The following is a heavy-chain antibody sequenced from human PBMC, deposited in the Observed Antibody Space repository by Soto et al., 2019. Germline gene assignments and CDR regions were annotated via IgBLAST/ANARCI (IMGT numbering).Heavy chain of an antibody. CDR3: VRVGVVARPY. CDR1: GLSFSKFE. V-gene: IGHV3-48*03. Sequence: PGGSLRLSCEVSGLSFSKFEMTWVRQAPGKGLEWVSSISSDGTTIYYADSVQGRFTISRDNDKNSLHLQMNSLKGEDTATYYCVRVGVVARPYWGQGTPVTVSS. D-gene: IGHD2-21*01. CDR2: ISSDGTTI. J-gene: IGHJ4*02.